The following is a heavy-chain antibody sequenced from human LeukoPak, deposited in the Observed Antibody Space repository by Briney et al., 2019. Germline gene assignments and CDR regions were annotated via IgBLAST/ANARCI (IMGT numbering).Heavy chain of an antibody. Sequence: SETLSLTCKVSGPPISIYYWSWVRQPPGKGLEWLGYIYYSGSTNYNPSLKSRVTISVDTSKNQFSLKLSSVTAADTAVYYCARFRGYSGYDFRPHYYYYGMDVWGQGTSVAVSS. V-gene: IGHV4-59*01. CDR2: IYYSGST. CDR3: ARFRGYSGYDFRPHYYYYGMDV. J-gene: IGHJ6*02. CDR1: GPPISIYY. D-gene: IGHD5-12*01.